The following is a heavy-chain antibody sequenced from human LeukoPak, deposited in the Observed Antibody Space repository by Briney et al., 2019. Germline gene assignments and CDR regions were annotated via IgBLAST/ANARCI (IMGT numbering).Heavy chain of an antibody. CDR2: ISRSGSTI. V-gene: IGHV3-11*01. Sequence: GGSLRLSCAASGFTFSDYYMSWIRQAPGKGLEWVSYISRSGSTIYYADSVKGRFTISRYNAKNSLYLQRNSLRAEDTAVYYCARGSITILNYYFDYWGQGTLVTVSS. CDR3: ARGSITILNYYFDY. J-gene: IGHJ4*02. D-gene: IGHD3-9*01. CDR1: GFTFSDYY.